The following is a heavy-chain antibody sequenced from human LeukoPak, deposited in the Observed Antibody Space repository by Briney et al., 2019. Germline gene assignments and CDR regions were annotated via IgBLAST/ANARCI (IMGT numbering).Heavy chain of an antibody. V-gene: IGHV1-69*13. CDR3: ARPGMTSGYYPDAFDI. D-gene: IGHD3-22*01. Sequence: PVKVSCKASGGTFSSYAISWVRQAPGQGLEWMGGIIPIFGTANYAQKFQGRVTITADESTSTAYMELSSLRSEDTAVYYCARPGMTSGYYPDAFDIWGQGTMVTVSS. CDR1: GGTFSSYA. J-gene: IGHJ3*02. CDR2: IIPIFGTA.